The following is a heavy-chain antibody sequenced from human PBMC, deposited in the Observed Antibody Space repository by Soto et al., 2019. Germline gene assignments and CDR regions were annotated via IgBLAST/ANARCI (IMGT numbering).Heavy chain of an antibody. Sequence: PGESLKISCKGSGYSFTNYWIGWVRQMPGKGLEWMGIIYPDDSDTRYSPSFQGQVTMSADKSINTAYLQWSSLKASDTAVYYCARQYSSSWYVGFDYWGQGTLVTVSS. CDR3: ARQYSSSWYVGFDY. V-gene: IGHV5-51*01. CDR1: GYSFTNYW. J-gene: IGHJ4*02. CDR2: IYPDDSDT. D-gene: IGHD6-13*01.